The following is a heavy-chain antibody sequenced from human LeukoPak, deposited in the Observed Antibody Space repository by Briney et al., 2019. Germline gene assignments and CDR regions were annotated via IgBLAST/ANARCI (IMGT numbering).Heavy chain of an antibody. CDR3: AKAIVGVSGLGY. CDR1: GFTFSNSA. Sequence: GGSLRLSCAASGFTFSNSAMSWVRQAPGKGLEWVSAISGSGSNTYYADSVKGRFTISRDTSKNTLYLQVNSLIAEDTALYYCAKAIVGVSGLGYWGQGTLVTVSS. D-gene: IGHD1-26*01. V-gene: IGHV3-23*01. J-gene: IGHJ4*02. CDR2: ISGSGSNT.